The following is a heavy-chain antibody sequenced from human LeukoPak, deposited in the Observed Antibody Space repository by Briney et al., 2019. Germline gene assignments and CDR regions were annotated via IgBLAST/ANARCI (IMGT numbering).Heavy chain of an antibody. CDR2: ISSSGSTI. D-gene: IGHD1-26*01. Sequence: GGSLRLSCAASGFTFSDYYMSWIRQAPGKGLEWVSYISSSGSTIYYADSVKGRFTISRDNAKNSLYLQMNSLRAEDTAAYYCASKVVVGDFDYWGQGTLVTVSS. J-gene: IGHJ4*02. CDR1: GFTFSDYY. V-gene: IGHV3-11*01. CDR3: ASKVVVGDFDY.